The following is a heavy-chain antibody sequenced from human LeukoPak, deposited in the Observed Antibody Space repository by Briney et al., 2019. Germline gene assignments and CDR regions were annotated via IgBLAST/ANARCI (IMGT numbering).Heavy chain of an antibody. CDR2: IYAGGTT. Sequence: GGSLRLSGVSSGLPVTNNFMNWVRQAPGKGLGWVSVIYAGGTTSYAGSVKGRFTISRDSSKNTLYLQMNSLRAEDTAVYYRARERYASGTRCGVDVWGQGTTVTVSS. V-gene: IGHV3-66*01. D-gene: IGHD3-10*01. J-gene: IGHJ6*02. CDR3: ARERYASGTRCGVDV. CDR1: GLPVTNNF.